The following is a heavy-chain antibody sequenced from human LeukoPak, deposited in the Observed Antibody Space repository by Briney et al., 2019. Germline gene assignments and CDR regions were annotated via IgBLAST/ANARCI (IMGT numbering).Heavy chain of an antibody. Sequence: GESLKISCKGSGYSFTSYRIGWVRQMPGKGLEWMGIIYPGDSDTRYSPSFQGQVTISADKSISTAYLQWSSLKASDTAMYYCARQGEGETIFGVVHYGMDVWGQGTTVTVSS. CDR2: IYPGDSDT. CDR1: GYSFTSYR. V-gene: IGHV5-51*01. D-gene: IGHD3-3*01. CDR3: ARQGEGETIFGVVHYGMDV. J-gene: IGHJ6*02.